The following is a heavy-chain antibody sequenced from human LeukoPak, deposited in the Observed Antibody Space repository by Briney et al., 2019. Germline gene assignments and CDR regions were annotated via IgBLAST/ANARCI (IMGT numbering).Heavy chain of an antibody. V-gene: IGHV4-59*08. J-gene: IGHJ5*02. CDR3: ARLLSVAGRYNWFDP. Sequence: SETLSLTCTVSGGSISSYYWSWIRQPPGKGLEWIGYIYYSGSTNYNPSLNSRVTISVDTSKNQFSLKLSSVTAADTAVYYCARLLSVAGRYNWFDPWGQGTLVTVSS. CDR2: IYYSGST. CDR1: GGSISSYY. D-gene: IGHD6-19*01.